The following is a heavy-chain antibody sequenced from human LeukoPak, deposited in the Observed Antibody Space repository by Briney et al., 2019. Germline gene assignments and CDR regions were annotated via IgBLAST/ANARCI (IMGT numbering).Heavy chain of an antibody. D-gene: IGHD5-12*01. CDR3: ARGGADIAS. V-gene: IGHV3-11*01. J-gene: IGHJ5*02. CDR1: GFTFSDYY. Sequence: GGSLRLSCAASGFTFSDYYMNWIRQAPGKGLEWLSYISSSGGTIYYADSVKGRFTISRDNAKNSLYLQMNSLTAEDTAVYYCARGGADIASWGQGTLVTASS. CDR2: ISSSGGTI.